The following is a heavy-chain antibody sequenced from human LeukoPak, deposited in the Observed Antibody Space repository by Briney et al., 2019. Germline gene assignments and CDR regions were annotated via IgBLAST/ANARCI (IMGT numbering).Heavy chain of an antibody. V-gene: IGHV3-30*02. J-gene: IGHJ4*02. CDR3: AKSYNWNDWYYFDY. CDR1: GFTFSSYG. CDR2: IRYDGSNK. D-gene: IGHD1-20*01. Sequence: GGSLRLSCAASGFTFSSYGMHWVRQAPGKGLKWVTFIRYDGSNKYYADSVRGRFTISRDNSKNTLYLQMNSLRAEDTAVYYCAKSYNWNDWYYFDYWGQGTLVTVSS.